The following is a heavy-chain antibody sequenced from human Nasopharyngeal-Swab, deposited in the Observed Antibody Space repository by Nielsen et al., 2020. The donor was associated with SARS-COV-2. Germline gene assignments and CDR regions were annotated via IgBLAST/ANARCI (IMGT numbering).Heavy chain of an antibody. CDR3: AKGVGRRWLQFDY. D-gene: IGHD5-24*01. J-gene: IGHJ4*02. CDR1: GFTFSSYS. CDR2: ISSSSSYI. Sequence: GESLKISCAASGFTFSSYSMNWVRQAPGKGLEWVSSISSSSSYIYYADSVKGRFTISRDNSKNTLYLQMNSLRAEDTAVYYCAKGVGRRWLQFDYWGQGTLVTVSS. V-gene: IGHV3-21*04.